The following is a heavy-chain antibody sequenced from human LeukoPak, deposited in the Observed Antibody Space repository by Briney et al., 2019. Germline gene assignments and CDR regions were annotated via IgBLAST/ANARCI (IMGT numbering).Heavy chain of an antibody. CDR3: ARGTKDYYDSSGYYYYY. J-gene: IGHJ4*02. CDR1: GYTFTGYY. Sequence: ASVKVSCKASGYTFTGYYMHWVRQAPGQGLEWMGWINPNSGGTNYAQKFQGRVTMTRDTSISTAYMELSSLRSDDTAVYYCARGTKDYYDSSGYYYYYWGQGTLVTVSS. V-gene: IGHV1-2*02. D-gene: IGHD3-22*01. CDR2: INPNSGGT.